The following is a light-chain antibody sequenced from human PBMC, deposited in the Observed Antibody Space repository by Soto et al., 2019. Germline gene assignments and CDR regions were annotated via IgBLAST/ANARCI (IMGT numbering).Light chain of an antibody. CDR3: QQLYSHPLT. CDR1: QGITSY. J-gene: IGKJ4*01. CDR2: SAS. V-gene: IGKV1-9*01. Sequence: IQVTQSPSSLSAGVGDRVTITWRASQGITSYLAWYQQRPGKAPGLLIYSASTLQSGVPSRFSGSGYGTDFSLTISNLQPEDFATYYCQQLYSHPLTFGGGTKVDI.